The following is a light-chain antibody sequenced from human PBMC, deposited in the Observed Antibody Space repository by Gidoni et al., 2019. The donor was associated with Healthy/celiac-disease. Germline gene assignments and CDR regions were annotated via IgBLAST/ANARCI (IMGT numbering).Light chain of an antibody. Sequence: DIQMTQSPSSLSASVGDSVTITCRASQSLSSYLHWYQQKPGQAPKLLIYAASSLQSGVPSRFSGSGSGTDFTLTISSLQPEYFATYYCQQSYSTPLTFGGGTKVEIK. CDR2: AAS. CDR3: QQSYSTPLT. J-gene: IGKJ4*01. CDR1: QSLSSY. V-gene: IGKV1-39*01.